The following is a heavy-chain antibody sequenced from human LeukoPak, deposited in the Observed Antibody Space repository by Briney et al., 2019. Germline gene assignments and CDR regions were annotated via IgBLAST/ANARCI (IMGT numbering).Heavy chain of an antibody. Sequence: GGSLRLSCAASGFTFSSYEMNWVRQAPGKGLEWVSYISSSGSTIYYADSVKGRFTISRDNAKNSLFLQMNSLRVDDTAVYYCARGVPTGIDYFDYWGQGLLVTVSS. J-gene: IGHJ4*02. D-gene: IGHD1-1*01. CDR1: GFTFSSYE. V-gene: IGHV3-48*03. CDR3: ARGVPTGIDYFDY. CDR2: ISSSGSTI.